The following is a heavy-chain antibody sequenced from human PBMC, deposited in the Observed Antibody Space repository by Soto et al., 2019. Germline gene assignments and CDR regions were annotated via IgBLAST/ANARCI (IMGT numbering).Heavy chain of an antibody. CDR1: GYTFTGYY. CDR3: ARGRRIAARRVGWFDP. Sequence: ASVKVSCKASGYTFTGYYMHRVRQAPGQGLEWMGWINPNSGGTNYAQKFQGWVTMTRDTSISTAYMELSRLRSDDTAVYYCARGRRIAARRVGWFDPWGQGTLVTVSS. CDR2: INPNSGGT. J-gene: IGHJ5*02. V-gene: IGHV1-2*04. D-gene: IGHD6-6*01.